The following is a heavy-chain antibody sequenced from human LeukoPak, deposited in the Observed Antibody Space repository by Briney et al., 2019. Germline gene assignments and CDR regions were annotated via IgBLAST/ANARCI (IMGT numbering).Heavy chain of an antibody. Sequence: SETLSLTCAVYGGSFSGYYWSWIRRSPEKRGEWIGEINHSGSTNYSPSLKSRVTISVDTSKNQFSLKLSYVTAADTAVYYSARRDSRQQLVLVYWGQGTLVTVSS. D-gene: IGHD6-13*01. CDR3: ARRDSRQQLVLVY. V-gene: IGHV4-34*01. J-gene: IGHJ4*02. CDR1: GGSFSGYY. CDR2: INHSGST.